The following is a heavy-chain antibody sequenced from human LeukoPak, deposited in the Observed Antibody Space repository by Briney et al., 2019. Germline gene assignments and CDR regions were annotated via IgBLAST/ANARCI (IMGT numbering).Heavy chain of an antibody. CDR2: INPNSGGT. J-gene: IGHJ4*02. D-gene: IGHD3-22*01. V-gene: IGHV1-2*02. CDR1: GYTFTGYY. CDR3: ARDAWYYYDSSGYNSLDY. Sequence: ASVKVSCKASGYTFTGYYMHWVRQAPGQGLEWMGWINPNSGGTNYAQKFQGRVTMTRDTSISTAYMELSRLRSDDTAVYYCARDAWYYYDSSGYNSLDYWGQGTLVTVSP.